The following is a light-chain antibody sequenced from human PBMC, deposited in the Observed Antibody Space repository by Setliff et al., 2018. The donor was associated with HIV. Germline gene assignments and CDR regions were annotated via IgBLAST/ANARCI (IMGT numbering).Light chain of an antibody. CDR1: TSDIGDYNF. V-gene: IGLV2-14*01. CDR2: GVN. Sequence: SALAQPASVSGSPGQSITIFCTGTTSDIGDYNFVSWYRQYPGKAPKVIIYGVNNRPSGVSSRFSGSKSGNTVSLTISGLQAEDEADYYCSSYTNRYIWVFGGGTKVTVL. J-gene: IGLJ3*02. CDR3: SSYTNRYIWV.